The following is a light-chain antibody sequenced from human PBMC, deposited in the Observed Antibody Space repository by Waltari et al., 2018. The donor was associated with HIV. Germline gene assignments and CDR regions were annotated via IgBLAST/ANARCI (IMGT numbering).Light chain of an antibody. CDR3: QQYDNELT. CDR1: QDISNY. J-gene: IGKJ4*01. CDR2: DAS. V-gene: IGKV1-33*01. Sequence: DIQMTQSPSSLSASVGDRVTITCQASQDISNYLNWYQQKPGKAPKLLINDASNLETGVPSRFSGSGSGTDFTFTISSLQPEDIATYYCQQYDNELTFGGGTKVEIK.